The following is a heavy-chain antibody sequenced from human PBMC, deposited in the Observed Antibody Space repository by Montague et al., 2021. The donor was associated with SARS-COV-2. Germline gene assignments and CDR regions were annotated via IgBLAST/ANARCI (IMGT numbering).Heavy chain of an antibody. CDR1: GGSFSGYY. D-gene: IGHD2-2*02. CDR2: INHSGST. Sequence: SETLSLTCAVYGGSFSGYYWSWIRQSPGKGLEWIGEINHSGSTYYNPSLKSRVTISVDTSKNQFSLKLSSVTAADTAVYYCASLTLGNCSSTSYYSNWFDPWGQGTLVTVSS. V-gene: IGHV4-34*01. J-gene: IGHJ5*02. CDR3: ASLTLGNCSSTSYYSNWFDP.